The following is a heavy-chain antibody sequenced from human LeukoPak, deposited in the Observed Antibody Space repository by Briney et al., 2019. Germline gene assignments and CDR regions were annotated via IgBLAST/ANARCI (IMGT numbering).Heavy chain of an antibody. CDR3: ARDRGGIAAAGCFDY. V-gene: IGHV3-7*01. CDR2: IKQDGSEK. J-gene: IGHJ4*02. Sequence: GGSLRLSCAASEFTFSNYWMNWVRQAPGKGLEWVASIKQDGSEKSYVDSVKGRFTISRDNAKNSLYLQMNSLRAEDTAVYYCARDRGGIAAAGCFDYWGQGTLVTVSS. CDR1: EFTFSNYW. D-gene: IGHD6-13*01.